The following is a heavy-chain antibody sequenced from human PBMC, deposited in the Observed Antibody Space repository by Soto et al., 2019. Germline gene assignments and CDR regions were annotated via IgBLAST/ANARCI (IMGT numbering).Heavy chain of an antibody. CDR3: ARLEGEGGGFYCSGGSCYIDY. CDR1: GFTFSDYY. V-gene: IGHV3-11*01. CDR2: ISSSGSTI. Sequence: GGSLRLSCAASGFTFSDYYMSWIRQAPGKGLEWVSYISSSGSTIYYADFVKGRFTISRDNAKNSLYLQMNSLRAEDTAVYYFARLEGEGGGFYCSGGSCYIDYWGQGTLVTVSS. D-gene: IGHD2-15*01. J-gene: IGHJ4*02.